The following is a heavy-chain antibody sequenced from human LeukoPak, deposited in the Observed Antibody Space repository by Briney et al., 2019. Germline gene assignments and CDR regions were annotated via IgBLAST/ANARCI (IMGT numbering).Heavy chain of an antibody. J-gene: IGHJ3*02. D-gene: IGHD3-10*01. CDR3: ARSVLLWFGARVAFDI. V-gene: IGHV4-34*01. CDR1: GGSFSGYY. CDR2: INHSGST. Sequence: PSETLSLTCAVYGGSFSGYYWSWIRQPPGKGLEWIGEINHSGSTNYNPSLKSRATISVDTSKNQFSLKLSSVTAADTAVYYCARSVLLWFGARVAFDIWGQGTMVTVSS.